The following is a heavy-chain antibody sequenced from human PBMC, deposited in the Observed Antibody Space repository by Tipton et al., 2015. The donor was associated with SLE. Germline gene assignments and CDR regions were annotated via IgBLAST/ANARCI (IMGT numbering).Heavy chain of an antibody. CDR1: AGSISSHY. J-gene: IGHJ6*02. D-gene: IGHD6-13*01. Sequence: TLSLTCTVSAGSISSHYWSWIRRPPGKALEWIAYINYSGRTNYNPSLKSRVTMSVDTSKNQFSLKLKSVTAADTAVYFCARDGGQRVISGTYDFYYYGLDVWGQGTTVTVSS. CDR2: INYSGRT. CDR3: ARDGGQRVISGTYDFYYYGLDV. V-gene: IGHV4-59*11.